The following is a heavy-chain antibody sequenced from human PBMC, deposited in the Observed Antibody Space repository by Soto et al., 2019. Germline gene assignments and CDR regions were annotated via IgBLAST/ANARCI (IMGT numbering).Heavy chain of an antibody. CDR3: ARGPGASDYYFDY. J-gene: IGHJ4*02. CDR2: IYYTGST. D-gene: IGHD3-10*01. Sequence: SETLSLTCSVSGGSVSSYWWSWIRQPPGKGLEWIGYIYYTGSTNYSPSLKGRVTISLDASKSQFSLKLTSVTAADTAVYYCARGPGASDYYFDYWGPGTLVTVSS. V-gene: IGHV4-59*02. CDR1: GGSVSSYW.